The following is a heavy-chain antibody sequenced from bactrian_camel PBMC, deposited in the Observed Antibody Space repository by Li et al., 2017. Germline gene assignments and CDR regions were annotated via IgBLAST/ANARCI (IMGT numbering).Heavy chain of an antibody. D-gene: IGHD7*01. CDR3: AAVARAACYSGSWWGPDSGY. Sequence: VQLVESGGGLVQPGGSLRLSCAASGFTFNTYNMNWVRQAPGKGLEWVSTINSVGGSYYADSVKGRFTFSQDNAKNTLYLQMDSLKPEDTAIYFCAAVARAACYSGSWWGPDSGYWGQGTQVTVS. CDR2: INSVGGS. CDR1: GFTFNTYN. V-gene: IGHV3S40*01. J-gene: IGHJ6*01.